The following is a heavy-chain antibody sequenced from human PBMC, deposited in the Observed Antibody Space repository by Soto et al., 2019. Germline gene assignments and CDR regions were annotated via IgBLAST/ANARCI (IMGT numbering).Heavy chain of an antibody. J-gene: IGHJ4*02. CDR1: GFTFSGYG. D-gene: IGHD6-13*01. V-gene: IGHV3-23*01. CDR2: ITSSGSNT. CDR3: AKEQGRVAAALDY. Sequence: EVQLLESEGDLVQRGGSLRLSCAASGFTFSGYGMSWVRQAPGKGLEWVSSITSSGSNTYYVDSVKGRFTISRDNSKNTLYLQMNSLTVEDTAVYYCAKEQGRVAAALDYWGQGTLVTVSS.